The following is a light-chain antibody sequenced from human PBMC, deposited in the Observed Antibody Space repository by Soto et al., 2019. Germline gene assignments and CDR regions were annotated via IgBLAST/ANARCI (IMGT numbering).Light chain of an antibody. J-gene: IGKJ1*01. CDR2: DAS. CDR1: QSINYW. Sequence: DIHMTQSPSTLSSSFVDRVTYSCRASQSINYWLAWYQQKPGKAPKLLVYDASSLESGVPSRFSGSGSGTEFTLTIGSLQPDDFAAYYCQQYNSYPWTFGQGTKVDIK. V-gene: IGKV1-5*01. CDR3: QQYNSYPWT.